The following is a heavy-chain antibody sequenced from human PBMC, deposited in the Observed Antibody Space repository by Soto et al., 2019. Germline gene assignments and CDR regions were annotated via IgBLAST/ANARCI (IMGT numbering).Heavy chain of an antibody. CDR2: ISAYNGNT. CDR1: VYTFTSYG. J-gene: IGHJ6*02. CDR3: ARVGGSYQWGYYYYGMDV. V-gene: IGHV1-18*01. Sequence: ASVTVSCKASVYTFTSYGIIWVRQAPGQGLEWMGWISAYNGNTNYAQKLQGRVTMTTDTSTSTAYMELRSLRSDDTAVYYCARVGGSYQWGYYYYGMDVWGQGTTVTVSS. D-gene: IGHD1-26*01.